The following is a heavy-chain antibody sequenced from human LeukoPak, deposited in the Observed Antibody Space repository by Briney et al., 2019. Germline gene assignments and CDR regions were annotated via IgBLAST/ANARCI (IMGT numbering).Heavy chain of an antibody. J-gene: IGHJ4*02. Sequence: GGSLRLSCAASGFTFSSYAMSWVRQAPGKGLEWVSAISGSGGSTYYADSVKGRFTISRDNSKSTLYLQMNSLRAEDTAVYYCAKARKLRYFDWFDWCWDYWGQGTLVTVSS. V-gene: IGHV3-23*01. D-gene: IGHD3-9*01. CDR2: ISGSGGST. CDR3: AKARKLRYFDWFDWCWDY. CDR1: GFTFSSYA.